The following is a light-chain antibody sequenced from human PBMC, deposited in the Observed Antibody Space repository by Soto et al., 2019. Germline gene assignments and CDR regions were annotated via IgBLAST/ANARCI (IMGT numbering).Light chain of an antibody. CDR3: QQYGSSPPLYT. V-gene: IGKV3-20*01. Sequence: EIVLTQSPGTLPLSPGERATLSCRASQSVSSSYLAWYQQKPGQAPRLLIYGASSRATGIPDRFSGSGSGTDFTLTISRLEPEDFAVYYCQQYGSSPPLYTFGQGPKLEIK. CDR1: QSVSSSY. J-gene: IGKJ2*01. CDR2: GAS.